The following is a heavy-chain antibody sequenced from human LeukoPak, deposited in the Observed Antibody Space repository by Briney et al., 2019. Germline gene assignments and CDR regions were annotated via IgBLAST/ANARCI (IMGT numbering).Heavy chain of an antibody. D-gene: IGHD7-27*01. CDR2: INHSGST. CDR3: ARDLADLLGIDP. CDR1: GGSFSGYY. V-gene: IGHV4-34*01. J-gene: IGHJ5*02. Sequence: PSETLSLTCAVYGGSFSGYYWSWIRQPPGKGLEWIGEINHSGSTNYNPSLKSRVTISVDTSKNQFSLQLNSVTPEDTAVYYCARDLADLLGIDPWGQGTLVTVPS.